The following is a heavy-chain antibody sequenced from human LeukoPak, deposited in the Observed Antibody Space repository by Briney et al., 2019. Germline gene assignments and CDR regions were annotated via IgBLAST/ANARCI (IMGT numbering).Heavy chain of an antibody. J-gene: IGHJ4*02. CDR1: GFTFSSYW. Sequence: GGSLRLSYAASGFTFSSYWMHSVRQAAGKGLGWVSRINSDGSSTSYADSVKGRFTISRDNAKNTQYLQMNSLRAADTAVYYCAREDITTVTYPVDYWGQGTLVAVSS. V-gene: IGHV3-74*01. CDR2: INSDGSST. D-gene: IGHD4-17*01. CDR3: AREDITTVTYPVDY.